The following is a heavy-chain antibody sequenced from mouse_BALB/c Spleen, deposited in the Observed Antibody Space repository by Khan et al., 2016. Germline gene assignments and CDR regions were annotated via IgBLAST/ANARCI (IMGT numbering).Heavy chain of an antibody. V-gene: IGHV6-6*02. CDR1: GFTFSNYW. J-gene: IGHJ4*01. CDR2: IRLKSNNYAT. Sequence: EVKLEESGGGLVQPGGSMKLSCVASGFTFSNYWMNWVRQSPEKGLEWVAEIRLKSNNYATHYAESVKGRFTISRDDSKSSVYLQMNNLRAEDTGIYYCLSGHYAMDFWGQGTSVTGSS. CDR3: LSGHYAMDF.